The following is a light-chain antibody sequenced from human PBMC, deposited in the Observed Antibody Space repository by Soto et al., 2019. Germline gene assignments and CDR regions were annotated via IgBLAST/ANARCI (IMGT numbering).Light chain of an antibody. CDR3: QQYSNWPRT. CDR2: GAS. J-gene: IGKJ1*01. Sequence: ELVMTQAPATLSVSPGERATLSCRASQSVSSNLAWYQQKPGQAPRLLIYGASTRATGIPASFSGSGSGTEFTLTISSLQSEDFAIYYWQQYSNWPRTFGQGTKVDIK. CDR1: QSVSSN. V-gene: IGKV3-15*01.